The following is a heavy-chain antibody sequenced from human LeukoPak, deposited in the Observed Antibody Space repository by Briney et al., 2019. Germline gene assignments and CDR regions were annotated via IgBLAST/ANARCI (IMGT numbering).Heavy chain of an antibody. Sequence: SETLSLTCTVSGGSISGYYWSWIRQPPGKGLEWIGEINHSGSTNYNPSLKSRVTISVDTSKNQFSLKLSSVTAADTAVYYCATAYSGSDHNWFDPWGQGTLVTVSS. D-gene: IGHD1-26*01. J-gene: IGHJ5*02. CDR2: INHSGST. CDR1: GGSISGYY. V-gene: IGHV4-34*01. CDR3: ATAYSGSDHNWFDP.